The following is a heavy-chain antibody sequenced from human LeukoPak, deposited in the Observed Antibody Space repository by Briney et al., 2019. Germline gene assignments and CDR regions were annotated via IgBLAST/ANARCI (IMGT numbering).Heavy chain of an antibody. CDR1: GFTFTDFW. CDR3: ARHRNNAFDI. CDR2: INQPGTEK. D-gene: IGHD1-14*01. Sequence: PGGSLRLSCAASGFTFTDFWMSWVRQAPGKGLEWVANINQPGTEKYFVDTVKGRFTISRDNAKNSLYLQMNSLRAEDTAMYYCARHRNNAFDIWGQGTMVTVYS. J-gene: IGHJ3*02. V-gene: IGHV3-7*01.